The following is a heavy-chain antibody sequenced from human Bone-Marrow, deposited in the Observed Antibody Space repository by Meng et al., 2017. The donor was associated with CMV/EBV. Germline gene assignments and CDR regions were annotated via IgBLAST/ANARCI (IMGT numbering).Heavy chain of an antibody. D-gene: IGHD1-26*01. CDR2: IIPIFGTA. CDR1: GGTFSSYA. V-gene: IGHV1-69*05. Sequence: SVKVSCKASGGTFSSYAISWVRQAPGQGLEWMGGIIPIFGTANYAQKFQGRVTITTDESTSTAYMELSSLRSEDTAVYYCARAKVGATPFDYWGQGTPVTVSS. J-gene: IGHJ4*02. CDR3: ARAKVGATPFDY.